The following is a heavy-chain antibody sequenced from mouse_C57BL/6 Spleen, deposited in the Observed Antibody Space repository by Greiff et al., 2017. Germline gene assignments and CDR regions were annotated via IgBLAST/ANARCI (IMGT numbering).Heavy chain of an antibody. CDR3: AAFITTVVDYAMDY. J-gene: IGHJ4*01. CDR1: GYTFTSYW. CDR2: IDPSDSYT. D-gene: IGHD1-1*01. V-gene: IGHV1-69*01. Sequence: QVQLQQPGAELVMPGASVKLSCKASGYTFTSYWMHWVKQRPGQGLEWIGEIDPSDSYTNYNQKFKGKSTLTVYESSSTAYMQLSSLTSEDSAVYYCAAFITTVVDYAMDYWGQGTSVTVSS.